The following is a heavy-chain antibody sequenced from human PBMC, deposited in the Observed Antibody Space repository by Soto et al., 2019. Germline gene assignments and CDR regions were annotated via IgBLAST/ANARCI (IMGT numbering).Heavy chain of an antibody. CDR2: ITGSGGTI. CDR3: AKDGVPGDGLWLVAD. V-gene: IGHV3-23*01. D-gene: IGHD2-21*02. J-gene: IGHJ4*02. CDR1: GFSFSKFA. Sequence: DVQLLESGGGLVHPGGSLRLSCAASGFSFSKFAMIWVRQAPGKGQEWVSGITGSGGTIEYAASVKGRFTISRDNSKNTVDLQMNSRRVEDTALYYCAKDGVPGDGLWLVADWGQGTLVTVS.